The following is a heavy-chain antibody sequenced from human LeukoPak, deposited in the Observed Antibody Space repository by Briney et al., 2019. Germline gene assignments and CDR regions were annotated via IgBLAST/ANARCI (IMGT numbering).Heavy chain of an antibody. V-gene: IGHV4-4*02. CDR1: GGSISSGNW. D-gene: IGHD2-21*02. J-gene: IGHJ6*03. Sequence: SETLSLTCAVSGGSISSGNWWSWVRQTPGKGLEWIGEIYHSGGTNYNPSLKSRVTISVDTSKNQFSLKLSSVTAADTAVYYCARVRYCGGDCSYYYYYYMDVWGKGTTVTVSS. CDR3: ARVRYCGGDCSYYYYYYMDV. CDR2: IYHSGGT.